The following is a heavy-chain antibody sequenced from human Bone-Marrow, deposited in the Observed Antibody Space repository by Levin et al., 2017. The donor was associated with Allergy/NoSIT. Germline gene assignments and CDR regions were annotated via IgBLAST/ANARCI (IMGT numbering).Heavy chain of an antibody. Sequence: GGSLRLSCEASGFTFSIYSLHWVRQAPGKGLEWVALISYDGTHTYYADSVKGRFTISRDNSKNTLYMQLNSLRTEDTALYYCARSYWDYYYFGMDLWGQGTAVTVSS. CDR1: GFTFSIYS. CDR3: ARSYWDYYYFGMDL. V-gene: IGHV3-30*04. CDR2: ISYDGTHT. J-gene: IGHJ6*02. D-gene: IGHD2-8*02.